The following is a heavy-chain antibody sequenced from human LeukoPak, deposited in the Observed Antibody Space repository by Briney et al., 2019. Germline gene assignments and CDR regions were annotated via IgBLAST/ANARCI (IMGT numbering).Heavy chain of an antibody. CDR3: ARGRVSSSTWYSTYYYYFYMDV. CDR1: DDSITMYY. V-gene: IGHV4-59*01. CDR2: VDHTGST. J-gene: IGHJ6*03. Sequence: SETLSLTCSVSDDSITMYYWTWIRQPPGKGLEWIGYVDHTGSTNFNPSLNGRVSISREATKNLFSLRLRSVTAADTAVYFCARGRVSSSTWYSTYYYYFYMDVWGKGTTVTVSS. D-gene: IGHD1-1*01.